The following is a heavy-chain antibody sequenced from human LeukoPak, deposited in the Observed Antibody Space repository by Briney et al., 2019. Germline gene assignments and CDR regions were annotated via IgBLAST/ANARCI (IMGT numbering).Heavy chain of an antibody. J-gene: IGHJ6*02. Sequence: PSETLSLTCAVYGGSFSGYYWTWIRQPPGKGLEWIGEIKQSGSTNYNPSLKSRVTISVDTSKNQFSLKLSSVTAADTAVYYCARVPYCSGGRCNYYYYYGMDVWGQGITVTVSS. CDR1: GGSFSGYY. CDR3: ARVPYCSGGRCNYYYYYGMDV. D-gene: IGHD2-15*01. V-gene: IGHV4-34*01. CDR2: IKQSGST.